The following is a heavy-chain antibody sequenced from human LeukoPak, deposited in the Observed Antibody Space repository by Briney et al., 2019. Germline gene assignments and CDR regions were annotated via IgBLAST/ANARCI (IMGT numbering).Heavy chain of an antibody. Sequence: SVKVSCKASGGTFSSYAISWVRQAPGQGLEWMGRIIPIFGTANYAQKFQGRVTITTDESTSTAYMELSSLRSEDTAVYYCARDLSSTPHWELDHWGQGTLVTVSS. CDR1: GGTFSSYA. V-gene: IGHV1-69*05. D-gene: IGHD7-27*01. J-gene: IGHJ4*02. CDR3: ARDLSSTPHWELDH. CDR2: IIPIFGTA.